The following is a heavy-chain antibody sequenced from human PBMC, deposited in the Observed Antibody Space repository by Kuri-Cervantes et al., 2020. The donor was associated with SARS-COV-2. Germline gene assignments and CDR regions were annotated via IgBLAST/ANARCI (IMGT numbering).Heavy chain of an antibody. CDR1: GFTFSDYY. Sequence: GESLKISCAASGFTFSDYYMSWVRQAPGKGLEWVSVIYSGGSTYYADSVKGRFTISRDNSKNTLYLQMNSLRAEDTAVYYCAKEMKEGAVMGAFDIWGQGTMVTVSS. J-gene: IGHJ3*02. CDR2: IYSGGST. CDR3: AKEMKEGAVMGAFDI. D-gene: IGHD1-26*01. V-gene: IGHV3-53*01.